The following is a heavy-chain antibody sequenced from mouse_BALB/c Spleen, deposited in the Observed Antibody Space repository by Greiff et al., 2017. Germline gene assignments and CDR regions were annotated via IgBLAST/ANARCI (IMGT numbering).Heavy chain of an antibody. CDR3: ARGRDYDDAMDY. J-gene: IGHJ4*01. CDR1: GFTFSSYA. Sequence: EVQLMESGGGLVKPGGSLKLSCAASGFTFSSYAMSWVRQTPEKRLEWVASISSGGSTYYPDSVKGRFTISRDNARNILYLQMSSLRSEDTAMYYCARGRDYDDAMDYWGQGTSVTVSS. CDR2: ISSGGST. V-gene: IGHV5-6-5*01. D-gene: IGHD2-4*01.